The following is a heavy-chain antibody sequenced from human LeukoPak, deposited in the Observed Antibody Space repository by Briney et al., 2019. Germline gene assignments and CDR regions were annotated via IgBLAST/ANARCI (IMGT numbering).Heavy chain of an antibody. CDR1: GYTFTGYY. J-gene: IGHJ6*02. Sequence: ASVKVSCKASGYTFTGYYMHWVRQAPGQGLEWMGWINPNSGGTNYARKFQGRVTMTRDTSISTAYMELSSLRSDDTAVYYCARVGGYYGSGLYGMEVRGQGTTVTVSS. D-gene: IGHD3-10*01. V-gene: IGHV1-2*02. CDR3: ARVGGYYGSGLYGMEV. CDR2: INPNSGGT.